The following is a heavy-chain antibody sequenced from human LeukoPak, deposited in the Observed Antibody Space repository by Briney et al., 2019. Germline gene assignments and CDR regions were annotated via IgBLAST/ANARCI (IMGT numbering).Heavy chain of an antibody. V-gene: IGHV3-15*01. CDR1: GFTFRNYG. CDR3: SARGAFDI. D-gene: IGHD3-10*01. Sequence: GGSLRLSCAASGFTFRNYGMYWVRQAPGKGLEWVGRIKSKIDGGTTDYAAPVKGRFTISRDDSKNTLYLQMNSLKTEDTAVYYCSARGAFDIWGQGTMVTVSS. J-gene: IGHJ3*02. CDR2: IKSKIDGGTT.